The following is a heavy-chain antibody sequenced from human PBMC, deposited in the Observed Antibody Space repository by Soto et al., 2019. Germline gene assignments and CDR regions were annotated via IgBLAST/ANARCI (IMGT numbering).Heavy chain of an antibody. D-gene: IGHD5-12*01. V-gene: IGHV3-23*01. J-gene: IGHJ3*02. CDR3: AKLYLVDIVATGAFEI. CDR1: GFTFSSYA. Sequence: GGSLRLSCAASGFTFSSYAMSWVRQAPGKGLEWVSAISGSGGSTYYADSVKGRFTISRDNSRNTLYLQMNSLRAEDTAVYYCAKLYLVDIVATGAFEIWGQGTMVTVSS. CDR2: ISGSGGST.